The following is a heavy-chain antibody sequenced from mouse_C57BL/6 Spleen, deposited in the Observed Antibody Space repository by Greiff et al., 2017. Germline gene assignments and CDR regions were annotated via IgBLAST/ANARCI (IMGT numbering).Heavy chain of an antibody. V-gene: IGHV14-4*01. Sequence: EVQLQQSGAELVRPGASVKLSCTASGFNIKDDYMHWVKQRPEKGLEWIGWIDPENGDTEYASKFQGKATITADTSSNTAYLQLSSLTSEDTAVYYCTTYNGYYAMDYWGQGTSVTVSS. J-gene: IGHJ4*01. CDR1: GFNIKDDY. CDR2: IDPENGDT. CDR3: TTYNGYYAMDY.